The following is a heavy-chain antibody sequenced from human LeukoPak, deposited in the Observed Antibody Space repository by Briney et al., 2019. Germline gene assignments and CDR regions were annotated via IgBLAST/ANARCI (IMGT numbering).Heavy chain of an antibody. CDR1: GGSISSSTYY. J-gene: IGHJ4*02. CDR2: IFYSGSS. D-gene: IGHD1-7*01. V-gene: IGHV4-39*01. Sequence: SETLSLTCTVSGGSISSSTYYWGWIRQPPGKGLEWIASIFYSGSSYYNLSLKRRVTISVDTSKNQFSLRLSSVTAADTAVYYCARIERELFHYFDFWGQGTLVTVSS. CDR3: ARIERELFHYFDF.